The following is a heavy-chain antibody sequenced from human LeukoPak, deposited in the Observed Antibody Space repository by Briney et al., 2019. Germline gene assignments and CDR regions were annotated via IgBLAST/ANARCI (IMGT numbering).Heavy chain of an antibody. J-gene: IGHJ3*02. V-gene: IGHV4-38-2*02. CDR2: IYHSGST. CDR3: ARDSHGAFDI. Sequence: SETLSLTCTVSGYSISSGYYWGWIRQPPGKGLEWIGSIYHSGSTYYNPSLKSRVTISVDTSKNQFSLKLSSVTAADTAVYYCARDSHGAFDIWGQGTMVTVSS. CDR1: GYSISSGYY.